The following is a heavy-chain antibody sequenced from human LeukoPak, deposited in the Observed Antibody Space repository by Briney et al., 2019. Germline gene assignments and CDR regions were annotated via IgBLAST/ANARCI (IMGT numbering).Heavy chain of an antibody. CDR2: IKQDGSET. V-gene: IGHV3-7*01. J-gene: IGHJ4*02. Sequence: GGSLRLSCAVSRINFNSYWMTWVRQAPGKGLEWVANIKQDGSETYYMDSVKGRFSISRENAKNSLYLQMNSLRAEDTAVYYCARALSDFWTGYFFDSWGQGTLVTVSS. CDR1: RINFNSYW. CDR3: ARALSDFWTGYFFDS. D-gene: IGHD3/OR15-3a*01.